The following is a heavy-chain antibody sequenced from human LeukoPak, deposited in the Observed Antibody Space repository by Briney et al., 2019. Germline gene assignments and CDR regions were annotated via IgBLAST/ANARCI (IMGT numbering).Heavy chain of an antibody. CDR3: ARAVSSGWYSDY. CDR2: IRGDASRL. V-gene: IGHV3-7*01. J-gene: IGHJ4*02. D-gene: IGHD6-19*01. CDR1: GFSIGPFW. Sequence: GGSLRLSCVASGFSIGPFWMTWVRQAPGKGLEWVANIRGDASRLYYVDSVKGRFTISRDNAKNSLYLQMNSLRAEDTAVYYCARAVSSGWYSDYWGQGTLVTVSS.